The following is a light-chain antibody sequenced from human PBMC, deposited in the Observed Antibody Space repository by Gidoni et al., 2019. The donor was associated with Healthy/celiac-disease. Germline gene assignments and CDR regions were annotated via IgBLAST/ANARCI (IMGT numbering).Light chain of an antibody. J-gene: IGKJ1*01. CDR3: QQYGSSPGT. CDR1: QSVSSSY. V-gene: IGKV3-20*01. Sequence: EIVLTQSPGTLSLSPGERATLSCRASQSVSSSYLAWYQQKPGQAPRLLIYGASSRATGIPDRVSGSGSGTDFTLTISRLEPEDFAVYYCQQYGSSPGTFGQGTKEEIK. CDR2: GAS.